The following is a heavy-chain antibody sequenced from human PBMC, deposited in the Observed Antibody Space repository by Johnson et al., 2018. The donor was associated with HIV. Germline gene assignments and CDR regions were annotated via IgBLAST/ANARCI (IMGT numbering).Heavy chain of an antibody. D-gene: IGHD1-14*01. CDR1: GFTFSSYG. Sequence: QVQLVESGGGVVQPGRSLRLSCAASGFTFSSYGMHWVRQAPGKGLEWVAVISYDGSDKYYVDSVKGRFTISRDNAKNSLYLQMNSLRAEDTAVYYCARATQTTSPLFAFDIWGQGTMVTVSS. V-gene: IGHV3-30*19. CDR3: ARATQTTSPLFAFDI. CDR2: ISYDGSDK. J-gene: IGHJ3*02.